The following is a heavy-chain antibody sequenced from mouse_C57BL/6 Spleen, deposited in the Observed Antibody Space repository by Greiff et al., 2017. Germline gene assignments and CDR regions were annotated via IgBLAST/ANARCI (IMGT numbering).Heavy chain of an antibody. CDR2: INPGSGGT. J-gene: IGHJ4*01. V-gene: IGHV1-54*01. CDR1: GYAFTHYL. D-gene: IGHD4-1*01. Sequence: QVQLQQSGAELVRPGTSVKVSCKASGYAFTHYLIEWVKQRPGQGLEWIGVINPGSGGTNYNEKFKGKATLTADKSSSTAYMQLSSLTSEDSAVYFCARKLTGAYYAMDYWGQGTSVTVSS. CDR3: ARKLTGAYYAMDY.